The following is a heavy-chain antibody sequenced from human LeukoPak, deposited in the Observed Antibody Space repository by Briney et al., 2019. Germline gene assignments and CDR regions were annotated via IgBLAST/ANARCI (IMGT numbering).Heavy chain of an antibody. CDR1: GFTFSSYA. D-gene: IGHD6-6*01. CDR2: ISGSGGST. Sequence: PGRSLRLSCAASGFTFSSYAMSWVRQAPGKGLEWVSAISGSGGSTYYADSVKGRFTISRDNSKNTLYLQMNSLRAEDTAVYYCAKDRGIAARPGNWFDPWGQGNQVTVSS. V-gene: IGHV3-23*01. CDR3: AKDRGIAARPGNWFDP. J-gene: IGHJ5*02.